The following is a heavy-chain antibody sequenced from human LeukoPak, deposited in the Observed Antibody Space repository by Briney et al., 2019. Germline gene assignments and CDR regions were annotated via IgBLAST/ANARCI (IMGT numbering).Heavy chain of an antibody. V-gene: IGHV4-59*12. D-gene: IGHD4-17*01. Sequence: PSETLSLTCTVSGGSISSYYWSWIRQPPGKGLEWIGYIYYSGSTNYNPSLKSRVTMSVDTSKNQFSLKLSSVTAADTAVYYCARDFNDDYGDFLFDYWGQGTLVTVSS. CDR1: GGSISSYY. J-gene: IGHJ4*02. CDR2: IYYSGST. CDR3: ARDFNDDYGDFLFDY.